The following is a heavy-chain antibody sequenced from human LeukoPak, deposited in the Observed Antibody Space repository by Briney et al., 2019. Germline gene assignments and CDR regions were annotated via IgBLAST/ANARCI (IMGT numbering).Heavy chain of an antibody. D-gene: IGHD1-26*01. CDR3: TRAPRGSYYYYDY. V-gene: IGHV3-74*01. CDR1: GFTFSSYW. Sequence: PGGSLRLSCAASGFTFSSYWMDWVRQAPGKGLVWVSRINSDGGSTTYADSVRGRFTISRDNAKNTLYLQMNSLRDEDTGVYYCTRAPRGSYYYYDYWGQGTLVSVSS. CDR2: INSDGGST. J-gene: IGHJ4*02.